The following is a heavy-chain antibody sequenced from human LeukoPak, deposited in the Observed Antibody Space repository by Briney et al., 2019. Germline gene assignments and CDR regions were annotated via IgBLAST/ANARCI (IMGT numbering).Heavy chain of an antibody. J-gene: IGHJ5*02. Sequence: GASVKVSCKASGYTFTSYGISWVRQAPGQGLEWMGWISAYNGNTNYAQKLQGRVTMTTDTSTSTAYMELRSLTSDDTAVYSCARNLYSSSSTDWFDPWGQGTLVTVSS. V-gene: IGHV1-18*01. CDR2: ISAYNGNT. CDR1: GYTFTSYG. CDR3: ARNLYSSSSTDWFDP. D-gene: IGHD6-6*01.